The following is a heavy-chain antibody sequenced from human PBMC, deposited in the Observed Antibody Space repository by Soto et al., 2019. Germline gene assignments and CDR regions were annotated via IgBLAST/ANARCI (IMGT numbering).Heavy chain of an antibody. CDR2: INNNSGRK. J-gene: IGHJ4*02. CDR3: AKDGDYEYFDY. V-gene: IGHV3-23*01. CDR1: GFSFSSYT. D-gene: IGHD3-22*01. Sequence: TGGSLRLSCAASGFSFSSYTMNWVRQAPGKGLEWVSSINNNSGRKYYADSVKGRFTISRDNSKNTLFLQMNSLKAEDTVVYFCAKDGDYEYFDYWGQGTQVTVSS.